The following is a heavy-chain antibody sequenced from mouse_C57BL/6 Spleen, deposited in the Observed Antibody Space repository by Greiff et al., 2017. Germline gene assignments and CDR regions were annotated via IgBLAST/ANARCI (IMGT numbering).Heavy chain of an antibody. CDR1: GYTFTDYY. CDR2: IYPGSGNT. Sequence: QVQLKESGAELVRPGASVKLSCKASGYTFTDYYINWVKQRPGQGLEWIARIYPGSGNTYYNEKFKGKATLTAEKSSSTAYMQLSSLTSEDSAVYFCARLGCYFDYWGQGTTLTVSS. J-gene: IGHJ2*01. V-gene: IGHV1-76*01. CDR3: ARLGCYFDY.